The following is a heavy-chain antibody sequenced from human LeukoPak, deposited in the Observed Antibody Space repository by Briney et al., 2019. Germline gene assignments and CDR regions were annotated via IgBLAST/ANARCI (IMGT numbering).Heavy chain of an antibody. D-gene: IGHD6-25*01. CDR1: GYTFTNFG. V-gene: IGHV1-18*01. Sequence: GASVKVSCKASGYTFTNFGISWVRQAPGQGLEWMGWISGYNGNTNYAQKFQGRVTMTGDRSISTAYMELSRLRSDDTAVYYCARERTPGSGYGVDYWGQGTVVTVSS. CDR3: ARERTPGSGYGVDY. J-gene: IGHJ4*02. CDR2: ISGYNGNT.